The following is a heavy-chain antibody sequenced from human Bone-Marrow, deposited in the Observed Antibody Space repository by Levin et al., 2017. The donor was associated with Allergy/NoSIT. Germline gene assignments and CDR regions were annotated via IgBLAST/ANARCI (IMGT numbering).Heavy chain of an antibody. J-gene: IGHJ4*02. CDR1: GFTFSSCS. V-gene: IGHV3-21*01. CDR3: ARTPRLRYYDSGGYYISQADY. CDR2: ISSSASYI. Sequence: PGGSLRLSCAASGFTFSSCSMNWVRQTPGKGLEWVSSISSSASYIYYADSVKGRFTISRDNAKNSLYLQMNSLRPEDTAVYYCARTPRLRYYDSGGYYISQADYWGQGTLVTVSS. D-gene: IGHD3-22*01.